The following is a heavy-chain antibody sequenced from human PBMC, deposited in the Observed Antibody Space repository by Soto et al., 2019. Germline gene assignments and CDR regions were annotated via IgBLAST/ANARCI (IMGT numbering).Heavy chain of an antibody. J-gene: IGHJ4*02. Sequence: QVQLQESGPGLVKPSETLSLTCTVSGDSISSYYWTWVRQPPGKGLEWIGYISYSAGTNYNPSLKGRVTLSVDTSENQFSLKLSSVTAADTAVYYCSRVFGAYWYFDYWGQGTLVTVSS. CDR3: SRVFGAYWYFDY. CDR1: GDSISSYY. D-gene: IGHD2-8*02. CDR2: ISYSAGT. V-gene: IGHV4-59*01.